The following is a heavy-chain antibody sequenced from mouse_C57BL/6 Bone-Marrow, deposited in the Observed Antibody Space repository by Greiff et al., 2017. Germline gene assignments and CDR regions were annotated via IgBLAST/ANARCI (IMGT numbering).Heavy chain of an antibody. CDR1: GYTFTSYG. CDR3: ARRLCRSYWYFDV. J-gene: IGHJ1*03. D-gene: IGHD6-5*01. CDR2: IYPRSGNT. V-gene: IGHV1-81*01. Sequence: QVQLQQSGAELARPGASVKLSCKASGYTFTSYGISWVKQRPGQGLEWIGEIYPRSGNTYYNEKFKGKATLSADTSSSTAYMELRSLTSVDSAVYFSARRLCRSYWYFDVWGTGTTVTVSS.